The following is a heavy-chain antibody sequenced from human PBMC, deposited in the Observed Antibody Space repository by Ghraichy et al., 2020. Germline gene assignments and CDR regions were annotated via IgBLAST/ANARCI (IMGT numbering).Heavy chain of an antibody. Sequence: GESLNICCKGSGYSFTSYWIGWVRQLPGQGLEWMGIIYPGDTDTRYSPSFQGQVTISADKSISTAYLQWSSLKASDTAMYYCARCAGGYDLCWPCGYFDYWGHGTLLTVSP. V-gene: IGHV5-51*01. D-gene: IGHD3-3*01. CDR3: ARCAGGYDLCWPCGYFDY. J-gene: IGHJ4*01. CDR1: GYSFTSYW. CDR2: IYPGDTDT.